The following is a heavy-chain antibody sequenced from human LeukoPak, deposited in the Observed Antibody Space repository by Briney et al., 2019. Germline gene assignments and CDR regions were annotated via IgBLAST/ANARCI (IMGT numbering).Heavy chain of an antibody. CDR2: ISYDGSNK. V-gene: IGHV3-30*18. Sequence: GRSLRLSCAASGFTFSSYGMHWVRQAPGKGLEGVAVISYDGSNKYYADSVKGRFTVSRDNSKNTLYLQMNSLRAEDTAVYYCAKDRLLLRSRSYFDYWGQGTLVTVSS. J-gene: IGHJ4*02. D-gene: IGHD2-15*01. CDR1: GFTFSSYG. CDR3: AKDRLLLRSRSYFDY.